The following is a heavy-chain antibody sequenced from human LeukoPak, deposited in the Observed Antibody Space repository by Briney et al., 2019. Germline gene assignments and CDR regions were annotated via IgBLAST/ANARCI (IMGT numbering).Heavy chain of an antibody. CDR2: INLIGGTT. CDR1: GYTFTSYY. D-gene: IGHD6-19*01. CDR3: ARTTYSSGFDY. V-gene: IGHV1-46*01. Sequence: GASVKVSCKASGYTFTSYYMHWVRQAPGQGLEWMGIINLIGGTTNYAQKFQGRVTVTRDTSTSSVYMELSSLRSEDTAVYYCARTTYSSGFDYWGQGTLVTVSS. J-gene: IGHJ4*02.